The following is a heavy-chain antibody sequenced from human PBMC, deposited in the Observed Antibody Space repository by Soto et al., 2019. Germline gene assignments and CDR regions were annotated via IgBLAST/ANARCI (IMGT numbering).Heavy chain of an antibody. CDR1: GFTFSSYG. Sequence: GGSLRLSCAASGFTFSSYGMHWVRQAPGKGLEWVAVISYDGSNKYYADSVKGRLTISRDNSKNTLFLQMNSLRSEDTAVYYCAKEGFCSGTNCYLNYWGQGTLVTVSS. CDR2: ISYDGSNK. V-gene: IGHV3-30*18. J-gene: IGHJ4*02. D-gene: IGHD2-2*01. CDR3: AKEGFCSGTNCYLNY.